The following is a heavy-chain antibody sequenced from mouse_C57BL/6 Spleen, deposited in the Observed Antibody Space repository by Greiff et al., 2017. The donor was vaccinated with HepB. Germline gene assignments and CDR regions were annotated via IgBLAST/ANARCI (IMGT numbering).Heavy chain of an antibody. CDR2: INPNNGGT. CDR3: ARDYYGRGFDY. Sequence: EVQLQQSGPELVKPGASVKISCKASGYTFTDYYMNWVKQSHGKSLEWIGDINPNNGGTSYNQKFKGKATLTVDKSSSTAYMERRSLTSEDSAVYYCARDYYGRGFDYWGQGTTLTVSA. J-gene: IGHJ2*01. V-gene: IGHV1-26*01. D-gene: IGHD1-1*01. CDR1: GYTFTDYY.